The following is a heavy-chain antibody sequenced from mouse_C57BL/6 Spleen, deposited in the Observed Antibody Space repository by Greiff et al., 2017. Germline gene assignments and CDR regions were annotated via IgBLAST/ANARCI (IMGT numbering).Heavy chain of an antibody. Sequence: EVQLQQSGPELVKPGASVKISCKASGYTFTDYYMNWVKQSHGKSLEWIGDINPNNGGTSYNQKFKGKATLIVDKSSSTAYMELRSLTSEDSAVYYCARKEGYDGYYWYFDVWGTGTTVTVSS. CDR1: GYTFTDYY. CDR3: ARKEGYDGYYWYFDV. J-gene: IGHJ1*03. CDR2: INPNNGGT. V-gene: IGHV1-26*01. D-gene: IGHD2-3*01.